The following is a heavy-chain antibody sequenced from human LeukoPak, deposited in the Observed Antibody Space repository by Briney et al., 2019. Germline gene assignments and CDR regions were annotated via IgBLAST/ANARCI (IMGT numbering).Heavy chain of an antibody. CDR2: IYYSGST. CDR1: GGSISSGDYY. Sequence: PSETLSLICTVSGGSISSGDYYWSWIRQPPGKGLEWIGYIYYSGSTYYNPSLKSRVTISVDTSKNQFSLKLSSVTAADTAVYYCARGDSSGYYDFDYWQPPFDYWGQGTLVTVSS. CDR3: ARGDSSGYYDFDYWQPPFDY. D-gene: IGHD3-22*01. V-gene: IGHV4-30-4*08. J-gene: IGHJ4*02.